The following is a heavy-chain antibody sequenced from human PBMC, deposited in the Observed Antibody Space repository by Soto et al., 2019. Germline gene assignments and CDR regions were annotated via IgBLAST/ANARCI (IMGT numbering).Heavy chain of an antibody. D-gene: IGHD1-26*01. Sequence: SGPTLVNPTQTLTLTCTLSGLSVSLSGMCVSWIRQPPGEALEWLAVIYWDDSKTYRPSLESRLTITKDTSKNQVALTMTNMDSVDTATYYCAHAYGGRSLYWGQGTLVTVSS. CDR2: IYWDDSK. V-gene: IGHV2-5*08. J-gene: IGHJ4*02. CDR3: AHAYGGRSLY. CDR1: GLSVSLSGMC.